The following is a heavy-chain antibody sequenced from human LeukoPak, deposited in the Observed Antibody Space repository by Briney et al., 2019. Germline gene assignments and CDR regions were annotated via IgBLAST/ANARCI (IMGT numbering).Heavy chain of an antibody. V-gene: IGHV4-59*08. CDR1: GGSISSYY. D-gene: IGHD3-3*01. CDR3: ARHEGDFWSGYIDY. CDR2: IYYSGST. Sequence: SETLSLTCTVSGGSISSYYWSWIRQPPGKGLKWIGYIYYSGSTNYNPSLKSRVTISVDTSKNQFSPKMSSVTAADTAVYYCARHEGDFWSGYIDYWGQGTLVTISS. J-gene: IGHJ4*02.